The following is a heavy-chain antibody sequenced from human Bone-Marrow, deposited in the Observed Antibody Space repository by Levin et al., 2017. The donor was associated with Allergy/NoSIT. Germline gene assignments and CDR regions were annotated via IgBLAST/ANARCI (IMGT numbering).Heavy chain of an antibody. D-gene: IGHD5-18*01. CDR2: INSDGSVT. V-gene: IGHV3-74*01. CDR1: GFTFSSYW. Sequence: SCAASGFTFSSYWMHWVRQAPGKGLVWVSRINSDGSVTNYADSVVGRVTISRANAENTLYLQMNGLRAEDTAVYYCARSGYTGGLNDWGYFDSWGQGTLVTVSS. CDR3: ARSGYTGGLNDWGYFDS. J-gene: IGHJ4*02.